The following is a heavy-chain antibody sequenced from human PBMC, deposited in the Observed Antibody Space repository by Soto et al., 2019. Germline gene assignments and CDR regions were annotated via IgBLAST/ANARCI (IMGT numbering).Heavy chain of an antibody. D-gene: IGHD2-8*01. CDR1: GGSTSSGNY. J-gene: IGHJ5*02. CDR3: AREGGESSDGLYYGDA. V-gene: IGHV4-30-4*01. CDR2: IYYSGNT. Sequence: SETRSHTSTGSGGSTSSGNYWSWSRQPPGKGMEWIGHIYYSGNTDYNPSLTSRLAISIDTYKTQFSLKLRSVTDADTAVYFCAREGGESSDGLYYGDAWGQGSLVTVS.